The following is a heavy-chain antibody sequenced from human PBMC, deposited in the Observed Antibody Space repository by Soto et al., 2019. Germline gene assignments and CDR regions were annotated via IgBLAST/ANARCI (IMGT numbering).Heavy chain of an antibody. Sequence: EQVLESGGGLVQPGGSLRLSCAASGFYFNSYAMSWVRQAPGKGLEWVSHIGANGDSTYYADSVRGRFTISRDNSKNSLYLQMNSLTAEDTAVYYCARVGSPGYCSGGFCPPPDYWGQGTLVTVSS. D-gene: IGHD2-15*01. CDR2: IGANGDST. V-gene: IGHV3-23*01. CDR3: ARVGSPGYCSGGFCPPPDY. J-gene: IGHJ4*02. CDR1: GFYFNSYA.